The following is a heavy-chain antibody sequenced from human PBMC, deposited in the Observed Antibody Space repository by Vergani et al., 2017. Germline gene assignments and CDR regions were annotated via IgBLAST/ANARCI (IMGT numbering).Heavy chain of an antibody. CDR3: ARGETYSYDSGDQFHDGLDV. D-gene: IGHD3-22*01. V-gene: IGHV4-61*02. Sequence: QVQLQESGPGLLKPSQTLSLTCTVSGDSISSAGHYWTWIRQAAGRGLEWIGHIYISGATNYNPSLKSRVTISVDSSKKQFYLRLNSVTTADTAVYYCARGETYSYDSGDQFHDGLDVWGQGTTVTVSS. J-gene: IGHJ6*02. CDR2: IYISGAT. CDR1: GDSISSAGHY.